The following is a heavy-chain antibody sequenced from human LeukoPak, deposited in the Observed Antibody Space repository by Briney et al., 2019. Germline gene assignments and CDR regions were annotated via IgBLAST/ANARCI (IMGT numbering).Heavy chain of an antibody. CDR1: GFTFSSYA. CDR3: AKVLGYGSGSYLDY. D-gene: IGHD3-10*01. Sequence: GGSLRLSCAASGFTFSSYAMSWVRQAPGKGLEWVSAISGRGGSTYYADSVKGRFTISRDNSKNTLYLQMNSLRAGDTAVYYCAKVLGYGSGSYLDYWGQGTLVTVSS. V-gene: IGHV3-23*01. J-gene: IGHJ4*02. CDR2: ISGRGGST.